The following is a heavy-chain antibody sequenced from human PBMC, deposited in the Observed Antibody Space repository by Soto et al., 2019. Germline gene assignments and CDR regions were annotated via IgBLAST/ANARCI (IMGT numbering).Heavy chain of an antibody. CDR2: IKQDGSEK. J-gene: IGHJ6*03. CDR3: ARSPSTRDTIFGVVINSYYYYMDV. D-gene: IGHD3-3*01. CDR1: GFTFSSYW. Sequence: GGSLRLSCAASGFTFSSYWMSWVRQAPGKGLEWVANIKQDGSEKYYVDSVKGRFTISRDNAKNSLYLQMNSLRAEDTAVYYCARSPSTRDTIFGVVINSYYYYMDVWGKGTTVTVSS. V-gene: IGHV3-7*01.